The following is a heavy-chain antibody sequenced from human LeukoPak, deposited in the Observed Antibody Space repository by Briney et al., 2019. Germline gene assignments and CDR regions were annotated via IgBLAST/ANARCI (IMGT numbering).Heavy chain of an antibody. CDR2: IFSDGST. CDR3: ARARRGYHDYGY. Sequence: GGSLRLSCAASGFTFSSYAMSWVRQAPGKGLDWVSVIFSDGSTYYSDSVRGRFTISRDNSKNTLFLQMSSLRAEDTAVYYCARARRGYHDYGYWGQGTLVTVSS. J-gene: IGHJ4*02. V-gene: IGHV3-23*03. CDR1: GFTFSSYA. D-gene: IGHD3-22*01.